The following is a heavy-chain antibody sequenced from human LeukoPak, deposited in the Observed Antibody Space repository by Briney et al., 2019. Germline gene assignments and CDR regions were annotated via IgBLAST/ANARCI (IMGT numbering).Heavy chain of an antibody. Sequence: ASVKVSCKASGYTFTSYDINWVRQATGQGLEWMGWMNPNSGNTGYAQKFQGRVTITRDTSASTAYMELSSLRSEDTAVYYCAREPYSSGWAAVDYWGQGTLVTVSS. CDR2: MNPNSGNT. V-gene: IGHV1-8*01. CDR3: AREPYSSGWAAVDY. D-gene: IGHD6-19*01. J-gene: IGHJ4*02. CDR1: GYTFTSYD.